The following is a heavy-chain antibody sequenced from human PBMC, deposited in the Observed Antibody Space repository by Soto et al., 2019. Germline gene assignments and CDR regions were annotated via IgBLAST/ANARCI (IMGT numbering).Heavy chain of an antibody. CDR1: GGTFSSYA. Sequence: QVQLVQSGAEVKKPGSSVKVSCKASGGTFSSYAINWVRQDPGQGLEWMGGIIPIFGTANYAQKFHGRVTITADESTITAYMELSSLRSEDTVVYYCAREYSRSSSFDYWGQGTLVTVSS. CDR2: IIPIFGTA. D-gene: IGHD6-13*01. V-gene: IGHV1-69*01. CDR3: AREYSRSSSFDY. J-gene: IGHJ4*02.